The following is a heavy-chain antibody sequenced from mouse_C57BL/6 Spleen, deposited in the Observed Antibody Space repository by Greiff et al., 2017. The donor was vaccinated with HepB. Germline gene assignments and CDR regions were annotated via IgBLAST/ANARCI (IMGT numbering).Heavy chain of an antibody. Sequence: EVKLQQSGPVLVKPGASVKMSCKASGYTFTDYYMNWVKQSHGKSLEWIGVINPYNGGTSYNQKFKGKATLTVDKSSSTAYMELNSLTSEDSAVYYCARGRITTVVAAWYFDVWGTGTTVTVSS. CDR2: INPYNGGT. CDR1: GYTFTDYY. D-gene: IGHD1-1*01. V-gene: IGHV1-19*01. J-gene: IGHJ1*03. CDR3: ARGRITTVVAAWYFDV.